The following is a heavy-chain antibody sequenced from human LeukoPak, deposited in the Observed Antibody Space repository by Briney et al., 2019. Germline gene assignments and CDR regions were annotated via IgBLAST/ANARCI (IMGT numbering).Heavy chain of an antibody. CDR1: GGSISSSSYY. D-gene: IGHD3-22*01. Sequence: SETLSLTCTVSGGSISSSSYYWGWIRQPPGKGLEWIGSIYYSGSTYYNPSLKSRVTISVDTSKNQFTLKLSSVTAADTAVYYCARDYYYDRGYFDYWGQGTLVTVSS. J-gene: IGHJ4*02. V-gene: IGHV4-39*06. CDR3: ARDYYYDRGYFDY. CDR2: IYYSGST.